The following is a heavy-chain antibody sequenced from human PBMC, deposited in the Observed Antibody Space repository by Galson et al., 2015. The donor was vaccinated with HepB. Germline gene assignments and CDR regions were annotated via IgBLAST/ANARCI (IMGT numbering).Heavy chain of an antibody. J-gene: IGHJ3*02. V-gene: IGHV3-15*01. D-gene: IGHD3-22*01. Sequence: SLRLSCAASGFTFSNAWMSWVRQAPGKGLEWVGRIKSKTDGGTTDYAAPVKGRFTISRDDSKSTLYLQMNSLKTEDTAVYYCTTETPLYYYDSYAFDIWGQGTMVTVSS. CDR3: TTETPLYYYDSYAFDI. CDR1: GFTFSNAW. CDR2: IKSKTDGGTT.